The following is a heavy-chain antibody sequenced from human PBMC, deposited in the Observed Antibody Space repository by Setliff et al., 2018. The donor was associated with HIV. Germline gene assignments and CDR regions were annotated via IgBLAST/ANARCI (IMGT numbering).Heavy chain of an antibody. V-gene: IGHV4-34*01. CDR2: VNHSGST. J-gene: IGHJ4*02. Sequence: SETLSLTCAVYGGSFSGYYWSWIRQPPGKGLEWIGEVNHSGSTNYNPSLKSRVTISVDTSKNQFSLKLSSVTAADTAVYYCARDRGSGWTSPFDYWGQGTLVTVSS. D-gene: IGHD6-19*01. CDR1: GGSFSGYY. CDR3: ARDRGSGWTSPFDY.